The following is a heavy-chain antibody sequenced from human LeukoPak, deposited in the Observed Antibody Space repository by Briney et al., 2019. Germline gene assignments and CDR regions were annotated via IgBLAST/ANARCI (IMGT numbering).Heavy chain of an antibody. D-gene: IGHD3-10*01. CDR2: IFPGDSDT. Sequence: GESLKISCKGSGYSFTSYWIDWVRQMPGKGLEWMGIIFPGDSDTRYSPSFQGQVTISADKSISTAYLQWSSLKASDTAMYYCARGVTIVRGVTAFSANWFDPWGQGTLVTVSS. J-gene: IGHJ5*02. CDR1: GYSFTSYW. V-gene: IGHV5-51*01. CDR3: ARGVTIVRGVTAFSANWFDP.